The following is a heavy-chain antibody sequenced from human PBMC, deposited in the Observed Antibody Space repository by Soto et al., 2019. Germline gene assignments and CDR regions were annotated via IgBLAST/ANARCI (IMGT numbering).Heavy chain of an antibody. J-gene: IGHJ6*03. CDR2: ISSSSTYI. V-gene: IGHV3-21*01. D-gene: IGHD3-10*01. CDR1: GFTFSSYS. CDR3: ARVTFYYGSGRDYYYMDV. Sequence: EVQLVESGGGLVKPGGSLRLSCAASGFTFSSYSMSWVRQAPGKGLEWVSSISSSSTYIFYADSVKDRFTISRDNAKNSLYLQMDSLRAEDTAVYYCARVTFYYGSGRDYYYMDVWGKGTTVTVSS.